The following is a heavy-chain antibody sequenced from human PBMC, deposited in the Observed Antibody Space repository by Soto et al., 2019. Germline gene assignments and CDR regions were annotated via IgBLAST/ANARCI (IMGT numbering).Heavy chain of an antibody. J-gene: IGHJ6*03. CDR3: ARERLYSSSWWYYYMDV. CDR2: IYYSGST. D-gene: IGHD6-13*01. Sequence: SETLSLTCTVSGGSISSGGYYWSWIRQHPGKGLEWIGYIYYSGSTYYNPSLKSRVTISVDTSKNQFSLKLSSVTAADTAVYYCARERLYSSSWWYYYMDVWGKGTTVTVSS. V-gene: IGHV4-31*03. CDR1: GGSISSGGYY.